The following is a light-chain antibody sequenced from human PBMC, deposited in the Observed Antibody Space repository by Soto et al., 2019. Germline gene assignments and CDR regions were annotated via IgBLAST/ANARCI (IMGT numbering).Light chain of an antibody. CDR2: GAT. V-gene: IGKV1-27*01. CDR1: QDIENY. CDR3: QDCKSAVFT. J-gene: IGKJ3*01. Sequence: DIKMTQSPSSLSESVGDRVTITCRASQDIENYLAWYQQRPGKVPKLLIYGATTLQPGVPSRFSGSGSGTDFTLTISSLQPEDVATYYCQDCKSAVFTFGPGTKVDTK.